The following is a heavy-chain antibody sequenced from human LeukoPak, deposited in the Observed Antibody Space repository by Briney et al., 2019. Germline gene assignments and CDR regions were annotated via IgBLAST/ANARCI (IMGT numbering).Heavy chain of an antibody. D-gene: IGHD3-9*01. V-gene: IGHV1-69*04. CDR3: ARSNLQYYDILTGYSGPQGSAHDAFDN. CDR2: IIPILGIA. CDR1: GGTFSSYA. J-gene: IGHJ3*02. Sequence: SVKVSCKASGGTFSSYAISWVRQAPGQGLEWMGRIIPILGIANYAQKFQGRVTITADKSTSTAYMELSSLRSEDTAVYYCARSNLQYYDILTGYSGPQGSAHDAFDNWGQGTMVTVSS.